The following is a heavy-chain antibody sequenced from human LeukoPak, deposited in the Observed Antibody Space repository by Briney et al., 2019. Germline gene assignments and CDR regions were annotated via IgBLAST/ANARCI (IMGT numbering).Heavy chain of an antibody. Sequence: SETLSLTCTVSDGSISNRSHYWGWIRQPPGKGLEWIGSVYYSGSTYYNSSLKSRVTISVDTSKNQFSLKLISLAAADTAVYYCARHLGYFAGRGYFDDWGQGTLITVSS. CDR1: DGSISNRSHY. CDR2: VYYSGST. V-gene: IGHV4-39*01. J-gene: IGHJ4*02. D-gene: IGHD6-13*01. CDR3: ARHLGYFAGRGYFDD.